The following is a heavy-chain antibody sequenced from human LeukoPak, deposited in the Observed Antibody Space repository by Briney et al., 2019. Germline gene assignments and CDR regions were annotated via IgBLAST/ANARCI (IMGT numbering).Heavy chain of an antibody. CDR3: ARDHWFGSYYYYYYYMDV. J-gene: IGHJ6*03. V-gene: IGHV4-59*12. D-gene: IGHD3-10*01. CDR1: GGSISSYY. Sequence: SETLSLTCTVSGGSISSYYWSWIRQPPGKGLECIGYIHYSGSTYYNPSLKSRVTISVDTSKNQFSLKLSSVTAADTAVYYCARDHWFGSYYYYYYYMDVWGKGTTVTVSS. CDR2: IHYSGST.